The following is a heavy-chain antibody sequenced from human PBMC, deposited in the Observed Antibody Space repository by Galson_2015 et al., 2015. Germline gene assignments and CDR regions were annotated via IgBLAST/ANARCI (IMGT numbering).Heavy chain of an antibody. CDR3: ARSVSFTFDL. V-gene: IGHV3-74*03. D-gene: IGHD3-16*02. CDR2: ISPDGNTA. J-gene: IGHJ4*02. CDR1: GFTLSNYW. Sequence: SLRLSCAASGFTLSNYWMHWLRQDPGKGLVWVSHISPDGNTAEYAGSVNGRFTVSRDSAKNTVYLQMNSLRAEDTAVYYCARSVSFTFDLWGQGTLVTVSS.